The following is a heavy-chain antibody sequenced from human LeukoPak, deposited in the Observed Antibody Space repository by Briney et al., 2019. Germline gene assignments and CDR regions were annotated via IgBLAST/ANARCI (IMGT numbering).Heavy chain of an antibody. Sequence: PSETLSLTCAVYGGSFSGYYWSWIRQPPGKGLEWIGEINHSGDTNYSPSLKSRVTISVDTTKKQFSLKLSSVTAADTAVYYCARRRTYYDYVWGSYRYERQVYYFDYWGQGTLVTVS. CDR1: GGSFSGYY. D-gene: IGHD3-16*02. CDR3: ARRRTYYDYVWGSYRYERQVYYFDY. J-gene: IGHJ4*02. CDR2: INHSGDT. V-gene: IGHV4-34*01.